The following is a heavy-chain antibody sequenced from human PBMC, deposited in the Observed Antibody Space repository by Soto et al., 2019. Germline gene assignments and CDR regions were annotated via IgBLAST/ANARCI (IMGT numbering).Heavy chain of an antibody. D-gene: IGHD4-17*01. CDR2: IYYSGST. J-gene: IGHJ5*02. CDR3: AREARSQGCFDP. Sequence: QVQLQESGPGLVKPSETLSLTCTVSGGSVSSGSYYWSWIRQPPGKGLEWIGYIYYSGSTNYNPSLKSRVTISVDTSKNQFSLKLSSVTAADTAVYYCAREARSQGCFDPWGQGTLVTVSS. V-gene: IGHV4-61*01. CDR1: GGSVSSGSYY.